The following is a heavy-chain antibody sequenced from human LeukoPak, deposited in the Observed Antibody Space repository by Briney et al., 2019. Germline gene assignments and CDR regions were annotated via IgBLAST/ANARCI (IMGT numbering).Heavy chain of an antibody. CDR3: ARVKLPAANSYYYGMDV. V-gene: IGHV1-3*01. CDR2: IDAGNGNT. D-gene: IGHD2-2*01. Sequence: ASVKVSCKASGYTFTSYAIHWVRQAPGQRLEWMGWIDAGNGNTKYSQKFQGRVTITRDTSASTAYMELSSLRSEDTAVYYCARVKLPAANSYYYGMDVWGQGTTVTVSS. CDR1: GYTFTSYA. J-gene: IGHJ6*02.